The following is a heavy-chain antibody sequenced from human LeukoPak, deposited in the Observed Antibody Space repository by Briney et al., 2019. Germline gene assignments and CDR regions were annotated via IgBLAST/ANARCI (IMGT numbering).Heavy chain of an antibody. J-gene: IGHJ4*02. CDR3: AKEEGDTWWIQLDYFDY. Sequence: GGSLRLSCAASGFTFSSYAMSWVRQAPGKGLEWVSAISGSGGSTYYADSVKGRFTISRDNSKNTLYLQMNSLRAEDTAVYYCAKEEGDTWWIQLDYFDYWGQGTLVTVSS. CDR2: ISGSGGST. V-gene: IGHV3-23*01. CDR1: GFTFSSYA. D-gene: IGHD5-18*01.